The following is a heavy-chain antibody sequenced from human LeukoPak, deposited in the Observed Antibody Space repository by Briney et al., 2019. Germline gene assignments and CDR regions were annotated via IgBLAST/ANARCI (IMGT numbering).Heavy chain of an antibody. CDR2: ISGSGGSA. D-gene: IGHD2-15*01. J-gene: IGHJ4*02. Sequence: GGSLRLSCAASGFTFSSYAMSWVRQAPGKGLEWVSAISGSGGSAYYADSVKGRFTISRDNSKNTLYLQMNSLRAEDTAVYYCAKDPVVVVVAADFDYRGQGTLVTVSS. CDR3: AKDPVVVVVAADFDY. V-gene: IGHV3-23*01. CDR1: GFTFSSYA.